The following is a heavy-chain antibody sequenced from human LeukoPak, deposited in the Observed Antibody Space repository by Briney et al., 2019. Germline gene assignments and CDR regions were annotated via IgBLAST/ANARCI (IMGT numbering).Heavy chain of an antibody. CDR2: INHSGST. J-gene: IGHJ4*02. CDR3: ARAPDDYFDY. V-gene: IGHV4-34*01. Sequence: SETLSLTCAVYGGPFSGYYWSWIRQPPGKGLGWIGEINHSGSTNYNPSLKSRVTISVDTSKNQFSLKLSSVTAADTAVYYCARAPDDYFDYWGQGTLVTVSS. CDR1: GGPFSGYY.